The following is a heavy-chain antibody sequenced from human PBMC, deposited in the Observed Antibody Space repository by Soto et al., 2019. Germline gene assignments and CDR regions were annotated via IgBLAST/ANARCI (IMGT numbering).Heavy chain of an antibody. CDR3: ARDQTDSGGYSDS. V-gene: IGHV3-33*01. J-gene: IGHJ4*02. CDR1: GFNFSSYG. Sequence: QVQLVESGGGVVQRGGSLRLSCEASGFNFSSYGIHWVRQAPGKGLEWVAIIWNDGSNEYYADSVKGRFTISRDNSKNTVYLQVSKLRAEDTAVYFCARDQTDSGGYSDSWGQGTLDTVSS. D-gene: IGHD3-22*01. CDR2: IWNDGSNE.